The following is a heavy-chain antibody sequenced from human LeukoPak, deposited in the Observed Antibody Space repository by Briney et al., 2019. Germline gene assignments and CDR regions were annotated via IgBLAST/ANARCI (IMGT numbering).Heavy chain of an antibody. CDR3: ARWGGTRQYYFDY. J-gene: IGHJ4*02. Sequence: GRSLRLSCAVSGVIFSDYGFHWVRQAPGKGLEWVAVTRFDGSIKQYADSVKGRFTISRDDSKNTLYLQMNFLKSEDTAVYYCARWGGTRQYYFDYWGQGTLVTVSS. CDR2: TRFDGSIK. V-gene: IGHV3-33*01. D-gene: IGHD1-1*01. CDR1: GVIFSDYG.